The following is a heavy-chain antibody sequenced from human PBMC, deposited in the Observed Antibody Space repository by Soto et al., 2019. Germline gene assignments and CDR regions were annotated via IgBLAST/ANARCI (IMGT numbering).Heavy chain of an antibody. J-gene: IGHJ4*02. CDR3: TYFDAAAGVDY. CDR2: IRSKANNYAT. D-gene: IGHD3-9*01. CDR1: GFTFSGSA. Sequence: EVQLVESGGGLVQPGGSLKLSCAASGFTFSGSAMHWVRQASGKGLEWVGRIRSKANNYATAYAASVKGRFTTSRDDSKNTAYLQMRSLKIEDTAVYYCTYFDAAAGVDYWGQGTLVTVSS. V-gene: IGHV3-73*02.